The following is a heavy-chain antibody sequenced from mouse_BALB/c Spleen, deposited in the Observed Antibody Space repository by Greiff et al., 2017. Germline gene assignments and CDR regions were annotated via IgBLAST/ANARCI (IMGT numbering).Heavy chain of an antibody. Sequence: QVQLKESGAELAKPGASVKMSCKASGYTFTSYWMHWVKQRPGQGLEWIGYINPSTGYTEYNQKFKDKATLTADKSSRTAYMQLSSLTSEDSAVYYCARSRTVPMDYWGQGTSVTVSS. V-gene: IGHV1-7*01. CDR3: ARSRTVPMDY. CDR2: INPSTGYT. J-gene: IGHJ4*01. D-gene: IGHD1-1*01. CDR1: GYTFTSYW.